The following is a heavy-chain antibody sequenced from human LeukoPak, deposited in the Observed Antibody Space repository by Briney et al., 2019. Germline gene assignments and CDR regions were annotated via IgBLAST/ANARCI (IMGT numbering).Heavy chain of an antibody. Sequence: ASVKDSRKASGYTFTSYAMHWVRQAPGQRLEWMGWINAGNGNTKYSQKFQGRVTITRDTSASTAYMELSSLRSEDTAVYYCARLGDSYATDYWGQGTLVTVSS. CDR3: ARLGDSYATDY. CDR2: INAGNGNT. D-gene: IGHD5-18*01. CDR1: GYTFTSYA. V-gene: IGHV1-3*01. J-gene: IGHJ4*02.